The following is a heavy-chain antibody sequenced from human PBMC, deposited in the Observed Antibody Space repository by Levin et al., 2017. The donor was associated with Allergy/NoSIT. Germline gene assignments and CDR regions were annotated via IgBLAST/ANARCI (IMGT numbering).Heavy chain of an antibody. Sequence: KVSCKASGYSFTSYWIGWVRQMPGKGLEWMGIIYPGDSDTRYSPSFQGQVTISADKSISTAYLQWSSLKASDTAMYYCARLRGYDTSYWYFDLWGRGTPVTVTS. CDR1: GYSFTSYW. CDR2: IYPGDSDT. V-gene: IGHV5-51*01. J-gene: IGHJ2*01. D-gene: IGHD3-3*01. CDR3: ARLRGYDTSYWYFDL.